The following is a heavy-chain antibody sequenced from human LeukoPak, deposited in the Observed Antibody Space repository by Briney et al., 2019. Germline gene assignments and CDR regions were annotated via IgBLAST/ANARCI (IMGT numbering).Heavy chain of an antibody. J-gene: IGHJ3*02. CDR3: ARELGYCSSTSCYQYAFDI. Sequence: GGSLRLSCAASGFTFSSYWMHWFRQAPGKGLVWVSRINSDGSSTSYADSVKGRFTISRDNAKNTLYLQMNSLRAEDTAVYYCARELGYCSSTSCYQYAFDIWGQGTMVTVSS. V-gene: IGHV3-74*01. CDR1: GFTFSSYW. CDR2: INSDGSST. D-gene: IGHD2-2*01.